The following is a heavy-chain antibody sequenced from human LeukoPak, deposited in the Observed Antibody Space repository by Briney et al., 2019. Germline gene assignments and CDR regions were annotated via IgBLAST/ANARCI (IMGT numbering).Heavy chain of an antibody. CDR1: GGSISSYY. CDR2: IYYSGST. CDR3: ASFTISIPGAFDI. Sequence: PSETLSLTCTVSGGSISSYYWSWIRQPPGKGLEWIGYIYYSGSTYYNPSLKSRVTISVDTSKNQFSLKLSSVTAADTAVYYCASFTISIPGAFDIWGQGTMVTVSS. J-gene: IGHJ3*02. V-gene: IGHV4-59*06. D-gene: IGHD3-3*01.